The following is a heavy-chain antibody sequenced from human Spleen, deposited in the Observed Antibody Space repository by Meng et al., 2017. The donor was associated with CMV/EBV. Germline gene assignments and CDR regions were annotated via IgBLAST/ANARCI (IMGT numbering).Heavy chain of an antibody. D-gene: IGHD3-3*01. CDR2: IYYSGST. CDR3: ARDSGYYDFWSGYYTESFDY. V-gene: IGHV4-39*07. J-gene: IGHJ4*02. Sequence: SDYYWGWIRQPAGKGLEWIGSIYYSGSTYYHPSLKRRVTISVDTSKNQFSLKLSSVTAADTAVYYCARDSGYYDFWSGYYTESFDYWGQGTLVTVSS. CDR1: SDYY.